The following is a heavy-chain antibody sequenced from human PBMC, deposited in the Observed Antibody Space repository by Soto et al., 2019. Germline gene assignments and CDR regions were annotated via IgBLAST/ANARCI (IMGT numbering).Heavy chain of an antibody. CDR1: GFSLSTSAEG. V-gene: IGHV2-5*02. D-gene: IGHD2-2*01. Sequence: KESGPTLVKPTQTLTLTCTCSGFSLSTSAEGVGWIRQPPGKALEWLALIYWDGDERYSPSLKRRLTISKDTSTNQVVLTMTNMDPADTATYSCAHGSCTSADCYPNPYLDYWGQGILVTVSS. CDR3: AHGSCTSADCYPNPYLDY. CDR2: IYWDGDE. J-gene: IGHJ4*02.